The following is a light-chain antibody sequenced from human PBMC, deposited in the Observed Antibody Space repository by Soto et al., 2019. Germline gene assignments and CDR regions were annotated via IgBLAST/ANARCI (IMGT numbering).Light chain of an antibody. J-gene: IGLJ2*01. CDR3: TSYATSNTVL. Sequence: QSVLTQPASVSGSPGQSITISCTGSSSDVGGYNYVSWYQLHPGKAPKLMIYDVSNRPSGISNRFSGSKSGNTASLTISGLQAEDEADYYCTSYATSNTVLFGGGTKLTVL. CDR1: SSDVGGYNY. V-gene: IGLV2-14*01. CDR2: DVS.